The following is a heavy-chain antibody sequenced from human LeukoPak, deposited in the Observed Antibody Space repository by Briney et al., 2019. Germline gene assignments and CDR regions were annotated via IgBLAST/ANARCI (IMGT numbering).Heavy chain of an antibody. Sequence: SVKVSCKASGGTFSSYAISLVRQAPGQGLEWMGGIIPIFGTANYAQKFQGRVTITTDESTSTAYMELSSLRSEDTAVYYCARFANYYDSSGYGIYYFDYWGQGTLVTVSS. CDR2: IIPIFGTA. V-gene: IGHV1-69*05. CDR1: GGTFSSYA. D-gene: IGHD3-22*01. J-gene: IGHJ4*02. CDR3: ARFANYYDSSGYGIYYFDY.